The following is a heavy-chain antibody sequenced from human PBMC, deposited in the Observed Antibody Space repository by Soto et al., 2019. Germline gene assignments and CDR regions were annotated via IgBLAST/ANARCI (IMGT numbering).Heavy chain of an antibody. CDR1: GDSIISDKW. V-gene: IGHV4-4*02. CDR2: IHHGGNS. D-gene: IGHD6-25*01. Sequence: QVQLQESGPGLVKPSGTLSLTCAVSGDSIISDKWWSWVRQAPGKGLEWIGEIHHGGNSKYNPSLKXRXXXAXXRSKNQFALNLTSVTDADTAVYYCARGESQQQRDYWGQGTLVTVSS. CDR3: ARGESQQQRDY. J-gene: IGHJ4*02.